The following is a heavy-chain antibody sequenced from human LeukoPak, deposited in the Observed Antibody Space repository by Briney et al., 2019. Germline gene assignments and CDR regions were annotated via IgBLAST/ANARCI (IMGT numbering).Heavy chain of an antibody. J-gene: IGHJ4*02. V-gene: IGHV3-30*19. CDR3: ARDRSYYDSSGYFDY. D-gene: IGHD3-22*01. Sequence: GSLRLSCAASGFTFSSYGMHWVRQAPGKGLEWVAVISYDGSNKYYADSVKGRFTISRDNSKNTLYLQMNSLRAEDTAVYYCARDRSYYDSSGYFDYWGQGTLVTVSS. CDR1: GFTFSSYG. CDR2: ISYDGSNK.